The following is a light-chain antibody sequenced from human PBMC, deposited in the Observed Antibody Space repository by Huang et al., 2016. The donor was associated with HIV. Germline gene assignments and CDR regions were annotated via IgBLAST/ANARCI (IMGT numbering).Light chain of an antibody. CDR2: GAS. Sequence: EIVLTQSPGTLSLSPGERATLYCRASQSVTNNYLAWYQQKPGQAPRLVIYGASSRATGIPDRFSGSGSVTDFTLTISRLEPDDFVVYYCQQYGGSPRTFGQGTKLEIK. V-gene: IGKV3-20*01. J-gene: IGKJ2*01. CDR3: QQYGGSPRT. CDR1: QSVTNNY.